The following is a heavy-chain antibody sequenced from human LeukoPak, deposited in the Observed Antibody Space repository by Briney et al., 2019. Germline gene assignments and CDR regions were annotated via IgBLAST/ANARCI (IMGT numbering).Heavy chain of an antibody. Sequence: ASVKVSCKASGYTFTGYYMHWVRQAPGQGLEWMGWINPNSGGTNYAQKFQGRVTMTRDTSISTAYMELSRLRSDDTAVYYCARRYHMVRGPFDYWGQGTLVTVSS. D-gene: IGHD3-10*01. CDR3: ARRYHMVRGPFDY. V-gene: IGHV1-2*02. CDR2: INPNSGGT. CDR1: GYTFTGYY. J-gene: IGHJ4*02.